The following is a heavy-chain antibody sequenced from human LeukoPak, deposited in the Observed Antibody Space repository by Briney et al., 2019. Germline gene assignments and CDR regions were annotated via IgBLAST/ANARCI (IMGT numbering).Heavy chain of an antibody. D-gene: IGHD3-10*01. J-gene: IGHJ6*03. Sequence: GGSLRLSCAASGFTFSDYYMSWIRQAPGKGLEWISYISSSGSTIYYADSVKGRFTISRDNAKNSLFLQLNSLRAEDTAVYYCAKDAVLLWFGELLYYYYYYMDVWGKGTTVTISS. CDR1: GFTFSDYY. V-gene: IGHV3-11*04. CDR3: AKDAVLLWFGELLYYYYYYMDV. CDR2: ISSSGSTI.